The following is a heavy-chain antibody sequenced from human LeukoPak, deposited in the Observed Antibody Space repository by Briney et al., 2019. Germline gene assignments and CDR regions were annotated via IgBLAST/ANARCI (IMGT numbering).Heavy chain of an antibody. J-gene: IGHJ4*02. D-gene: IGHD3-3*01. Sequence: SETLSLTCAVYGGSFSGYYWSWIRQPPGKGLEWIGEINHSGSTNCNPSLKSRVTMSVDRSKNQFSLKVSSVTAADTAVYYCARGDFHESDSWGQGTLVTVSS. CDR3: ARGDFHESDS. V-gene: IGHV4-34*01. CDR1: GGSFSGYY. CDR2: INHSGST.